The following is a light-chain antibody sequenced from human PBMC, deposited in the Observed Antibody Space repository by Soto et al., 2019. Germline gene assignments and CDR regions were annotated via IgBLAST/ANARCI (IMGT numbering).Light chain of an antibody. J-gene: IGLJ1*01. Sequence: QSALTQPASVSGSHGQSITISCTGTSSDVGGYDYVSWYQQHPGKAPKLMIYDVSSRPSGVSNRFSGSKSGNTASLTISGLQAEDEADYYCSSYTSSSTPRVFGTGTKLTVL. CDR1: SSDVGGYDY. CDR3: SSYTSSSTPRV. CDR2: DVS. V-gene: IGLV2-14*03.